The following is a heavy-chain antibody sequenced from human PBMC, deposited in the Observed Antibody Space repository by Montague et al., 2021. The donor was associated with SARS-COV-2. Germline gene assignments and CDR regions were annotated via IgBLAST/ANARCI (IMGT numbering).Heavy chain of an antibody. J-gene: IGHJ4*02. Sequence: SETLSLTCTVSGVSINEYFWTWIRQTPGKGLEWIGYIFFNRGPIHNSSLKNRVTISLDTSKNQFSLKLSSVTAADTAVYYCARARPGRLFDYWGQGTLVTVSS. CDR2: IFFNRGP. CDR1: GVSINEYF. D-gene: IGHD4-17*01. V-gene: IGHV4-59*01. CDR3: ARARPGRLFDY.